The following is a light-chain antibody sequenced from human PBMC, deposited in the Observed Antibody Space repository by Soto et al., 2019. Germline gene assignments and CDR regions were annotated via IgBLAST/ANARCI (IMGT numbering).Light chain of an antibody. CDR2: TNI. CDR3: QSNDSSLSGVV. CDR1: GSNIGAGYD. V-gene: IGLV1-40*01. J-gene: IGLJ2*01. Sequence: QSVLTQPPSVSGAPGQRVTISCTGSGSNIGAGYDVHWYQHLPGTAPKLLIYTNINRPSGVPDRFSASKSGTSASLAITGLQAGDEADYYCQSNDSSLSGVVFGGGTKLTVL.